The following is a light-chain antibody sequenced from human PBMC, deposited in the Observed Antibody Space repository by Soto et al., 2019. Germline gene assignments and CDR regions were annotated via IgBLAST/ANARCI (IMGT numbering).Light chain of an antibody. J-gene: IGKJ1*01. Sequence: EIVMTQSPATLSVSPGERATLSCRASQSVSSSLAWYQQKPGQAPRLLIYGASTRATGIPARFSGSGSGTEFTLTISSLQSEEFAVYYCQQDNNWWTFGHGTKVDIK. CDR1: QSVSSS. CDR3: QQDNNWWT. V-gene: IGKV3-15*01. CDR2: GAS.